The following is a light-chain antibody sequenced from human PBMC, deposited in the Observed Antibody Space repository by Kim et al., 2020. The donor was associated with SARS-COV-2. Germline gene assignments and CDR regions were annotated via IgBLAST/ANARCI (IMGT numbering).Light chain of an antibody. CDR2: GAS. V-gene: IGKV3-20*01. CDR1: QSITSNY. CDR3: QQYGGSAP. Sequence: LSPGERATLSCRASQSITSNYLEWYQQKPGKTPRVLSYGASRRATGIPNRFSGSGSGTDFTITISRLEPEDFEVYYCQQYGGSAPLGGGTKVDIK. J-gene: IGKJ4*01.